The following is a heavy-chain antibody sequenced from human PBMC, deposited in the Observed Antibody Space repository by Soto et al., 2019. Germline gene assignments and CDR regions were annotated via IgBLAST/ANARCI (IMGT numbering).Heavy chain of an antibody. CDR2: IDWDDDK. CDR1: GFSLSTSGMC. V-gene: IGHV2-70*01. J-gene: IGHJ6*02. Sequence: SGPTLVNPTQTLTLTCTFSGFSLSTSGMCVSWIRQPPGKALEWLALIDWDDDKYYSTSLKTRLTISKDTSKNQVVLTMTNMDPVDTATYYCARGGCGYSSGWPEYYYYYGMDVWGQGT. D-gene: IGHD6-19*01. CDR3: ARGGCGYSSGWPEYYYYYGMDV.